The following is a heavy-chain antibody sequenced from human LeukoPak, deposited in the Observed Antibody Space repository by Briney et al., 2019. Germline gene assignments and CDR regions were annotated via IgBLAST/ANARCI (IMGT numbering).Heavy chain of an antibody. CDR2: ISNNGGYT. D-gene: IGHD5-18*01. CDR3: SYGHDY. V-gene: IGHV3-23*01. Sequence: GGSLRLSCAASGFTFSSSAMSWVRQAPGKGLEWVSAISNNGGYTYYADSVKGRFTISRDNSKNTLYLQMNSLRAEDTAVYYCSYGHDYWGQGTLVTVSS. J-gene: IGHJ4*02. CDR1: GFTFSSSA.